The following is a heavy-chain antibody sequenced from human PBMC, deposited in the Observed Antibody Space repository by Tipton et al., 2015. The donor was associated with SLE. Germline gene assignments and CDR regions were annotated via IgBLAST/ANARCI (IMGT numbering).Heavy chain of an antibody. CDR3: AKDPVAGTNWFDP. CDR2: IKQDGSEK. V-gene: IGHV3-7*03. CDR1: GFTFSSYA. Sequence: SLRLSCAASGFTFSSYAMHWVRQAPGKGLEWVANIKQDGSEKYYVDSVKGRFTISRDNAKNSLYLQMNSLRAEDTAVYYCAKDPVAGTNWFDPWGQGTLVTVSS. D-gene: IGHD6-19*01. J-gene: IGHJ5*02.